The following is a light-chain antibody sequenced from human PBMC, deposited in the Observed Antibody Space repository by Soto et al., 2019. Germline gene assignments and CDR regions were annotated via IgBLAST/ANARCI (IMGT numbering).Light chain of an antibody. CDR1: SSDVGGYNS. CDR2: EVS. J-gene: IGLJ1*01. Sequence: QSALTQPPSGSGSPGQSVTISCTGTSSDVGGYNSVSWYQQHPGKAPKLMISEVSKRPSGVPDRFSGSKSGNTASLTVSGLQAEDEADYYCSSYAGSNYPCVFGTGIKLTVL. CDR3: SSYAGSNYPCV. V-gene: IGLV2-8*01.